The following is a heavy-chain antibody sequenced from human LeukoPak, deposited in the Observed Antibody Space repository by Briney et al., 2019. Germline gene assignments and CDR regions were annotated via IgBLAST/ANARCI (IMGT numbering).Heavy chain of an antibody. CDR3: AKVRRRFLEWLFDY. CDR1: GFTFSSYA. Sequence: PGGSLRLSCAASGFTFSSYAMSWVRQAPGKGLEWVSAISGSGGSTYYADSVKGRFTISRDISKNTLYLQMNSLLPENTAVYYCAKVRRRFLEWLFDYWGQGTLVTVSS. D-gene: IGHD3-3*01. J-gene: IGHJ4*02. CDR2: ISGSGGST. V-gene: IGHV3-23*01.